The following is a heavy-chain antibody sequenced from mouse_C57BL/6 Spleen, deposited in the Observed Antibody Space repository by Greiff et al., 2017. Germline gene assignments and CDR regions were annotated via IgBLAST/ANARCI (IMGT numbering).Heavy chain of an antibody. CDR1: GFTFSDYG. D-gene: IGHD2-1*01. V-gene: IGHV5-17*01. J-gene: IGHJ2*01. CDR3: ARLFYGNYLDY. Sequence: EVKLVESGGGLVKPGGSLKLSCAASGFTFSDYGVHWVRQAPEKGLEWVAYISSGSSTIYYADTVKGRFTISRDNAKNTLFLQMTSLRSEDTAMYYCARLFYGNYLDYWGQGTTLTVSS. CDR2: ISSGSSTI.